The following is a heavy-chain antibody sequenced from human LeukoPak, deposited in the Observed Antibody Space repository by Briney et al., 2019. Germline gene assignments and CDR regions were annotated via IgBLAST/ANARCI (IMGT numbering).Heavy chain of an antibody. D-gene: IGHD6-13*01. CDR1: GGSFSGYH. J-gene: IGHJ4*02. V-gene: IGHV4-34*01. CDR2: INHSGST. Sequence: KPSETLSLTCAVYGGSFSGYHWSWIRQPPGEGLEWIGEINHSGSTNYNPSLKSRVTISVDTSKNQFSLKLSSVTAADTAVYYCARSIIGAAAGTPFFDYWGQGTLVTVSS. CDR3: ARSIIGAAAGTPFFDY.